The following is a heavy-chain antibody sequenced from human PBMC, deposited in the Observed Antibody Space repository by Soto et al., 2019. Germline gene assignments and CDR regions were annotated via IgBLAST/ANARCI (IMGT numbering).Heavy chain of an antibody. CDR1: GGSIGNNNYY. CDR2: IYYSGST. V-gene: IGHV4-30-4*01. CDR3: ARDRYYDSSGYLSATHWFDP. Sequence: SETLSLTCAVSGGSIGNNNYYWTWIRQPPGKGLEWIGYIYYSGSTFYNPSLKNRVTISIDMSKNQFSLKLTSVTAADTALYYCARDRYYDSSGYLSATHWFDPWGQGTLVTVSS. J-gene: IGHJ5*02. D-gene: IGHD3-22*01.